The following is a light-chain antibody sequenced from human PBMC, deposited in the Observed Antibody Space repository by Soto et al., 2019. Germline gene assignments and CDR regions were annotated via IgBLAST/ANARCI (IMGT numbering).Light chain of an antibody. CDR2: AAS. CDR1: QSVRDN. Sequence: DIVMTQSPATLSVSPGERATLSCRSSQSVRDNLAWYQQKPGPAPRLLISAASTRATGIPARSSGSGSGTEFTRTITSLQSEESAVYYCQQYDTWPPLLTFGGGTKVDIK. J-gene: IGKJ4*01. V-gene: IGKV3-15*01. CDR3: QQYDTWPPLLT.